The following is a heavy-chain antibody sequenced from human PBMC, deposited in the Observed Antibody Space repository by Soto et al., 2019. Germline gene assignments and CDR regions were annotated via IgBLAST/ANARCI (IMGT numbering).Heavy chain of an antibody. V-gene: IGHV1-69*13. CDR1: GGTFSSYA. Sequence: GASVKVSCKASGGTFSSYAISWVRQAPGQGLEWMGGIIPIFGTANYAQKFQGRVTITADESTSTAYMELSSLRSEDTAVYYCARVMTTGYGMDVWGQGTTVTVS. D-gene: IGHD4-17*01. J-gene: IGHJ6*02. CDR2: IIPIFGTA. CDR3: ARVMTTGYGMDV.